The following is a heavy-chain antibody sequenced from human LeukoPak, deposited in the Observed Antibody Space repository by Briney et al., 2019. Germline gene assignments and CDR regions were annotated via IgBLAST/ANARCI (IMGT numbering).Heavy chain of an antibody. CDR2: MKEDGSEK. Sequence: PGGSLRLSCAASGFTFSDYWMNWVRQAPGTGLEWVANMKEDGSEKYCVDCVKGRFTISRDNAKNSLYLQMNSLRVEDTAVYYCARGPNYGSRSDYFDYWGQGTLVTVSS. J-gene: IGHJ4*02. D-gene: IGHD3-10*01. CDR3: ARGPNYGSRSDYFDY. CDR1: GFTFSDYW. V-gene: IGHV3-7*03.